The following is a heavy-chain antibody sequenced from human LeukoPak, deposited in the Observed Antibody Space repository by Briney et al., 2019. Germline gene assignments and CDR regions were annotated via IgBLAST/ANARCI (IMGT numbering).Heavy chain of an antibody. Sequence: GGSLRLSCAASGFTFTNFEMNWGRQAPGKGLEWVSYISSSGSKMYFADSVKGRFSISRDNAKNSLYLQMNSLRAEDTAVYYCARGPRDPTEYCSGGRCAPTYEVWGQGTLVTVSS. D-gene: IGHD2-15*01. J-gene: IGHJ4*02. CDR1: GFTFTNFE. V-gene: IGHV3-48*03. CDR3: ARGPRDPTEYCSGGRCAPTYEV. CDR2: ISSSGSKM.